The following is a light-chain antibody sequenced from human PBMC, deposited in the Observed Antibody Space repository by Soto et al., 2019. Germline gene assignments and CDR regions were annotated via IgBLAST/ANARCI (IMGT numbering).Light chain of an antibody. CDR1: QSVSSSY. V-gene: IGKV3-20*01. J-gene: IGKJ4*01. CDR3: QQYGSSPPVT. Sequence: ESVLTQSPGTLSLSPGERATLSCRASQSVSSSYLAWYQQKPGQAPRLLIYGASSRATGIPDRFSGSGSGTDFTLTISRLEPEDCAVYSCQQYGSSPPVTFGGGTKVEIK. CDR2: GAS.